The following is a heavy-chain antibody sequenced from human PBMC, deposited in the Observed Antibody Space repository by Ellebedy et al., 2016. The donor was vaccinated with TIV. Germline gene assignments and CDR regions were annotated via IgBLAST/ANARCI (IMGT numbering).Heavy chain of an antibody. J-gene: IGHJ2*01. CDR2: ISSAGST. CDR3: ARASFYDVDLSGWYFDI. V-gene: IGHV3-66*01. Sequence: GGSLRLSCAASGFTVSTNYMNWVRQAPGKGLEWVSIISSAGSTYYADSVKGRFIISKDTSENTPNLQMTSLRAEDTAVYYCARASFYDVDLSGWYFDIWGRGTLVTVSS. D-gene: IGHD3-10*02. CDR1: GFTVSTNY.